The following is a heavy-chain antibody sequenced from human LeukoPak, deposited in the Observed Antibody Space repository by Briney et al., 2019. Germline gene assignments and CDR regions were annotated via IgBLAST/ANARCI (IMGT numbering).Heavy chain of an antibody. CDR1: GFTFGDYA. J-gene: IGHJ4*02. Sequence: GGSLRLSCTASGFTFGDYAMSWVRQAPGKGLEWVGFIRSKAYGGTTEYAASVKGRFTISRDDSKSIAYLQMNSLKIEDTAVYYCTRDGDTAMSGRGQFDYWGQGTLVTVSS. D-gene: IGHD5-18*01. CDR2: IRSKAYGGTT. V-gene: IGHV3-49*04. CDR3: TRDGDTAMSGRGQFDY.